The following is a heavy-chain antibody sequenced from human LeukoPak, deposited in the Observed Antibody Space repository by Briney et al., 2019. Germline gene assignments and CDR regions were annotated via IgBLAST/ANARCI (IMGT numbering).Heavy chain of an antibody. V-gene: IGHV4-59*01. Sequence: KPSETLSLTCTVSGGSISSYYWSWIRQPPGKGLEWIGYIYYSGSTNYNPSLKSRVTISVDTSKNQFSLKLSSVTAADTAVYCCARRSDCSSTSCSDYWGQGTLVTVSS. J-gene: IGHJ4*02. CDR2: IYYSGST. CDR3: ARRSDCSSTSCSDY. D-gene: IGHD2-2*01. CDR1: GGSISSYY.